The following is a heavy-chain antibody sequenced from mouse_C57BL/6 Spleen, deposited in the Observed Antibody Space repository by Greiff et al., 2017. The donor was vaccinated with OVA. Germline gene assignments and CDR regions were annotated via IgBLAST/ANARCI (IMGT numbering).Heavy chain of an antibody. CDR1: GYTFTSYW. V-gene: IGHV1-72*01. CDR3: ARIRIQWGDYAMDY. Sequence: QVQLQQPGAELVKPGASVKLSCKASGYTFTSYWMHWVKQRPGRGLEWIGRIDPNSGGTKYNEKFKSKATLTVDKPSSTAYMQLSSLTSEDAEVYYYARIRIQWGDYAMDYWGQGTSVTVSS. CDR2: IDPNSGGT. J-gene: IGHJ4*01.